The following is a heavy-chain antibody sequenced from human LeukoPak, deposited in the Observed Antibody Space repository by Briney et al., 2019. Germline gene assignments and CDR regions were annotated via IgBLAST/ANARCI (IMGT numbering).Heavy chain of an antibody. Sequence: SETLSLTCAVSGYSISSGYYWGWIRQPPGKGLEWIGSIYHSGSTLYNPSLKSRVTISVDTSKTQFSLNLSSVTATDTAVYYCARGTGSSSGGGSGMDVWGKGTTVTVSS. CDR2: IYHSGST. J-gene: IGHJ6*04. CDR3: ARGTGSSSGGGSGMDV. CDR1: GYSISSGYY. D-gene: IGHD6-13*01. V-gene: IGHV4-38-2*01.